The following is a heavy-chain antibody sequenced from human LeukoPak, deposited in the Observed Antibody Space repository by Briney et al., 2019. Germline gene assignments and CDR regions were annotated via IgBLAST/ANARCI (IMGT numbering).Heavy chain of an antibody. CDR2: ISGGGTST. J-gene: IGHJ4*02. Sequence: GGSLRLSCAASGFTFSSYAMSWVRQAPGKGLEWVSSISGGGTSTYYAESVKGRFTVYRDKSKKTLYLQMNSLRAEDTALYYCAKILVGATPNFDYWGQGTLVTVSS. D-gene: IGHD1-26*01. CDR1: GFTFSSYA. CDR3: AKILVGATPNFDY. V-gene: IGHV3-23*01.